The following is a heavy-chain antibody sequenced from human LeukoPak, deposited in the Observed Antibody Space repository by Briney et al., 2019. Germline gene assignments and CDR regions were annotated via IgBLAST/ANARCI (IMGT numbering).Heavy chain of an antibody. D-gene: IGHD1-1*01. CDR2: ISSSGSTI. CDR3: ARDVEPDAFDI. Sequence: GGSLRLSCAASGFTFCSYEMNWVRQAPGKGLEWGSYISSSGSTIYYADSVKGRFTISRDNAKNSLYLQMNRLRAEDRAVYYCARDVEPDAFDIWGQGTMVTVSS. CDR1: GFTFCSYE. V-gene: IGHV3-48*03. J-gene: IGHJ3*02.